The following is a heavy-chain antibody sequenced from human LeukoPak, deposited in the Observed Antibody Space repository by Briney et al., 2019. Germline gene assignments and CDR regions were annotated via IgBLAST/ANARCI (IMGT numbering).Heavy chain of an antibody. Sequence: GGSLRLSCAASGFTFSSYSMNWVRQAPGKGLEWVSSISSSSSYIYYADSVKGRFTISRDNAKNSLYLQMNSLRAEDTAVYYCARPPFGGSRRSGMDVWDQGTTVTVSS. D-gene: IGHD1-26*01. J-gene: IGHJ6*02. CDR1: GFTFSSYS. CDR3: ARPPFGGSRRSGMDV. CDR2: ISSSSSYI. V-gene: IGHV3-21*04.